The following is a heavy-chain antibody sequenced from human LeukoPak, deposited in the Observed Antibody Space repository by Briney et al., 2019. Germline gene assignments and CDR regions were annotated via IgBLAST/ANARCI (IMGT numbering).Heavy chain of an antibody. J-gene: IGHJ4*02. CDR1: GYIFINYY. CDR2: MNPNSGNT. CDR3: ARWVHNPKYYFDY. Sequence: ASVKVSCKASGYIFINYYIHWVRQATGQGLEWMGWMNPNSGNTGYAQKFQGRVTMTRNTSISTAYMELSSLRSEDTAVYYCARWVHNPKYYFDYWGQGTLVTVSS. V-gene: IGHV1-8*02. D-gene: IGHD1-1*01.